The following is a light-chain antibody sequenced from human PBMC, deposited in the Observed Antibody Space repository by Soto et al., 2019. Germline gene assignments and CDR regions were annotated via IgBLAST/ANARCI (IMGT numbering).Light chain of an antibody. CDR3: MQALQTPT. CDR2: LGS. CDR1: QSLLHSNGYNY. J-gene: IGKJ3*01. V-gene: IGKV2-28*01. Sequence: DIVMTQSPLSLPVTPGEPASISCRSSQSLLHSNGYNYLDWYLQKPGQSPQLLIYLGSNRASGVPDRFSGSRSGTDFTLKSSRVEAEDVGVYYCMQALQTPTFGPGTKVDI.